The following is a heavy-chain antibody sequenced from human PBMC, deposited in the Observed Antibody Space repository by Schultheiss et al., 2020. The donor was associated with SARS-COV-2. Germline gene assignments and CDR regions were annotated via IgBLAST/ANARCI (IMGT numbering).Heavy chain of an antibody. CDR2: IYHSGST. CDR3: ARLGGRGIRYFDL. Sequence: SETLSLTCTVSGGSIRGSSYYWGWIRQPPGKGLEWIATIYHSGSTYYNPSLKSRVTISADTSKNQFSLNLNSVTAADTAVYYCARLGGRGIRYFDLWGRGTLGTVSS. J-gene: IGHJ2*01. CDR1: GGSIRGSSYY. V-gene: IGHV4-39*01.